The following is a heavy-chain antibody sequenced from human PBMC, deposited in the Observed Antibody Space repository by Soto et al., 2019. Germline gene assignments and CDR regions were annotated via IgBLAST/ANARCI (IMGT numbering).Heavy chain of an antibody. V-gene: IGHV2-5*02. CDR2: IYWDDVK. CDR3: AHRLPSGSYQF. Sequence: QITLKESGPTLVKPTQTLTLTCTFSGFSLSTSKVGVGWIRQPPGRALERLALIYWDDVKDYSPSLKSRLTITQDTSKNQVVLTMTNMDPVDTATYYCAHRLPSGSYQFWGQGTLVTVSS. CDR1: GFSLSTSKVG. D-gene: IGHD1-26*01. J-gene: IGHJ4*02.